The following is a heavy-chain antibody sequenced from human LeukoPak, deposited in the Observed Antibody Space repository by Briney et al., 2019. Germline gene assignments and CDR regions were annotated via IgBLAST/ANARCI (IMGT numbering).Heavy chain of an antibody. V-gene: IGHV4-39*01. CDR1: GGPISSSSYY. D-gene: IGHD1-1*01. Sequence: TSETLSLTCTVSGGPISSSSYYWGWIRQPPGKGLEWIGSIYYSGSTYYNPSLKSRVTISVDTSKNQFSLKLSSVTAADTAVYYCARSQLTLYYFDYWGQGTLVTVSS. J-gene: IGHJ4*02. CDR3: ARSQLTLYYFDY. CDR2: IYYSGST.